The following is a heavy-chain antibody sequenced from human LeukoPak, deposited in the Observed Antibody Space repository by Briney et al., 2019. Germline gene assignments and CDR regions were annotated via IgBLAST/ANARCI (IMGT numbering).Heavy chain of an antibody. CDR3: AKDGRSTVTRNYYYYYMDV. J-gene: IGHJ6*03. V-gene: IGHV3-30*02. CDR1: GFTFSSYG. D-gene: IGHD4-17*01. CDR2: IRYDGSNK. Sequence: GGSLRLXCAASGFTFSSYGMHWVRQAPGKGLEWVAFIRYDGSNKYYADSVKGRFTISRDNSKNTLYLQMNSLRVEDTAVYYCAKDGRSTVTRNYYYYYMDVWGKGTTVTVSS.